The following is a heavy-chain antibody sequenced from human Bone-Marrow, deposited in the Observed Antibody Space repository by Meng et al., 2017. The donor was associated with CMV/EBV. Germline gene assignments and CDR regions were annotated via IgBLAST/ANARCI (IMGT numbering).Heavy chain of an antibody. CDR1: GFTFSSYA. Sequence: GESLKISCAASGFTFSSYAMSWVRQAPGKGLEWVSAISGSGGSTYYADSVKGRFTISRDNSKNTPYLQMNSLRAEDTAVYYCARALPHQLLNYYGMDVWGQGTTVTVSS. J-gene: IGHJ6*02. V-gene: IGHV3-23*01. D-gene: IGHD2-2*01. CDR3: ARALPHQLLNYYGMDV. CDR2: ISGSGGST.